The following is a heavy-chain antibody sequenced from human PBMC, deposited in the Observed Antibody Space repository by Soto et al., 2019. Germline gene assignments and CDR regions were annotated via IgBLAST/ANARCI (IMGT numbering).Heavy chain of an antibody. CDR3: AKASTAAGVYFYFDY. D-gene: IGHD6-13*01. Sequence: EVQLLESGGTLVQPGGSLRLSCAASGFTFGSYARGWAPQAQGKWLGWVSSISGTGSRTYYANYVQVRFTFSRDNSKNTLYLQMISLRAEDTAVYYCAKASTAAGVYFYFDYWGQGTLVTVSS. V-gene: IGHV3-23*01. CDR2: ISGTGSRT. J-gene: IGHJ4*02. CDR1: GFTFGSYA.